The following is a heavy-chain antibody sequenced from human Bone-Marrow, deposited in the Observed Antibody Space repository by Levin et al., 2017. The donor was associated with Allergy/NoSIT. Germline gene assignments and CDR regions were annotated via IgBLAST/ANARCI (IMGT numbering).Heavy chain of an antibody. J-gene: IGHJ3*02. CDR3: TTENYIREFSQDAFDI. Sequence: GESLKISCAASGFTFSNAWMSWVRQAPGKGLEWAGRIKNKIDGGTTDYAAPVKGRFTISRDDSKNTLYLQMNNLKTEDTAVYYCTTENYIREFSQDAFDIWGRGTMVTVSS. V-gene: IGHV3-15*01. CDR2: IKNKIDGGTT. D-gene: IGHD5-24*01. CDR1: GFTFSNAW.